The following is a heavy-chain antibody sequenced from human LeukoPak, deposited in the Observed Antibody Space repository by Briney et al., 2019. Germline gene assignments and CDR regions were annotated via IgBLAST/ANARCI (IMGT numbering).Heavy chain of an antibody. CDR3: AKRGEGVSNTWYMNNWFDP. V-gene: IGHV4-39*07. J-gene: IGHJ5*02. CDR2: INHSGST. CDR1: GGSISSGSYY. D-gene: IGHD6-13*01. Sequence: PSETLSLTCTVSGGSISSGSYYWSWIRQPPGKGLEWIGEINHSGSTNYNPSLKSRVTISVDTSKNQFSLKLSSVTAADTAVYYCAKRGEGVSNTWYMNNWFDPWGQGTLVTVSS.